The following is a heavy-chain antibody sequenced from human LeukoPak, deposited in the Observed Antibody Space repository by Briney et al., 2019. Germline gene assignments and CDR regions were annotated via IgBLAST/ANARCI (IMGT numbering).Heavy chain of an antibody. V-gene: IGHV4-59*11. J-gene: IGHJ6*03. D-gene: IGHD2-8*01. Sequence: SETLSLTCTVSGGSTNSHYWSWVRQPPGKGLVWIGYISYSGNTNYNPSLKSRVTISMHTSKNQLSLKLNSVTAADTAVYYCASSGQCTNGLCRDVGYMDVWGKGTTVTVSS. CDR1: GGSTNSHY. CDR3: ASSGQCTNGLCRDVGYMDV. CDR2: ISYSGNT.